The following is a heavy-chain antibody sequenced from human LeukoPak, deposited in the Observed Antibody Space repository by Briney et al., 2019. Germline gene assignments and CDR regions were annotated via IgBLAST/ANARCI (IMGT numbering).Heavy chain of an antibody. J-gene: IGHJ4*02. CDR2: ISGSGGST. Sequence: PGGSLRLSCAASGFTFSSYAMSWVRQAPGKGLEWVSAISGSGGSTYYADSVKGRFTISRDSSKNTLYLQMNSLRAEDTAVYYCAKARTLVGASDYWGQGTLVTVSS. D-gene: IGHD1-26*01. CDR1: GFTFSSYA. V-gene: IGHV3-23*01. CDR3: AKARTLVGASDY.